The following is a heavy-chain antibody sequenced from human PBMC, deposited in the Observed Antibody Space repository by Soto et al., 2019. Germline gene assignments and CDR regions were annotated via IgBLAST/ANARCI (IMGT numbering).Heavy chain of an antibody. CDR3: ARDGGGSVVPNWFDP. CDR2: IDANGYT. Sequence: QVQLQESGPGLVKPSETLSLTCSVSDGSISPYYWNWIRQPAGKGLEWIGRIDANGYTNYNPSLKRRVTMSVDTSKNQFSLKVTSVTAADTAMYYCARDGGGSVVPNWFDPWGRGTLVTVSS. V-gene: IGHV4-4*07. J-gene: IGHJ5*02. D-gene: IGHD2-2*01. CDR1: DGSISPYY.